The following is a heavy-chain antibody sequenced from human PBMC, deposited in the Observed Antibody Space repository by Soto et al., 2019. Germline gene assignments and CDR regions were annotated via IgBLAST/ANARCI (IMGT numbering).Heavy chain of an antibody. V-gene: IGHV3-33*01. CDR3: ARVGGTVTSDY. CDR2: IYYDGSKG. J-gene: IGHJ4*02. CDR1: GFPFSSYG. D-gene: IGHD4-17*01. Sequence: QVQLVESGGGVVQPGRSLRLSCAASGFPFSSYGMHWVRQAPGKGLEWLALIYYDGSKGYYAESVRGRFTISRDNSKNTLFLQMNGLRADDTAVYFCARVGGTVTSDYWGQGTLVTVSS.